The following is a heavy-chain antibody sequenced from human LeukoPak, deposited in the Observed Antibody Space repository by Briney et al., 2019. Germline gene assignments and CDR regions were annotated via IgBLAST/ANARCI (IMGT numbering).Heavy chain of an antibody. Sequence: GGSLRLSCAASGFTFSSYAINWVRRAPGKGLEWVSGISGSGGSTHYADSVKGRFTISRDNSKNTLYLQVNSLRAEDTALYYCAKDQTPYGSGSYSPIDYWGQGTLVTVSS. V-gene: IGHV3-23*01. CDR3: AKDQTPYGSGSYSPIDY. CDR1: GFTFSSYA. J-gene: IGHJ4*02. CDR2: ISGSGGST. D-gene: IGHD3-10*01.